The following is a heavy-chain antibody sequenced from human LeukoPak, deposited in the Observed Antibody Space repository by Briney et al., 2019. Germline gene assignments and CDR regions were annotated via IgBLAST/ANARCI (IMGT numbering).Heavy chain of an antibody. CDR1: GGSVTNNNW. V-gene: IGHV4-4*02. D-gene: IGHD1-26*01. Sequence: PSGTLSLTCAVSGGSVTNNNWWSWVRQPPGKGLEWIGEIFHSGGTNYNPSLKSRVTMSVDKSKNQFSLRLSSVTAADTAVYYCARVGPTDFWGQGTLVTVSS. J-gene: IGHJ4*02. CDR2: IFHSGGT. CDR3: ARVGPTDF.